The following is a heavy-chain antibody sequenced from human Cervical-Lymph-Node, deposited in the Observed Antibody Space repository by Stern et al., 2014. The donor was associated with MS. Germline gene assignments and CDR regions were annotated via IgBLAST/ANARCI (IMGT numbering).Heavy chain of an antibody. CDR3: ARAWGASDFYGMDV. J-gene: IGHJ6*02. Sequence: QMQLVQSGAEVKKPGSSVKVSCKASGGTISSNVIRWVRQAPGQGLEWMGGIIPILRTVHYAQKFQGRLTIPADASTSTAYMELTSLRSEDTAVYYCARAWGASDFYGMDVWGQGTTVTVSS. D-gene: IGHD1-26*01. CDR2: IIPILRTV. V-gene: IGHV1-69*01. CDR1: GGTISSNV.